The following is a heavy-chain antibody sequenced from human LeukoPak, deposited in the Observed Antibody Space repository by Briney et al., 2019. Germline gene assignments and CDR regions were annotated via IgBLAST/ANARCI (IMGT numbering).Heavy chain of an antibody. CDR2: IRAHNGDT. V-gene: IGHV1-18*01. Sequence: ASVKVSCKASGYTFTSYAISWVRQAPGQGLEWMGWIRAHNGDTNHAQQLQGRVTMTTDTSTRTAYMELRSLRSEDTAVYYCARGEFVCTINTCYASALDSWGQGTLVTVSS. J-gene: IGHJ4*02. CDR3: ARGEFVCTINTCYASALDS. CDR1: GYTFTSYA. D-gene: IGHD2-2*01.